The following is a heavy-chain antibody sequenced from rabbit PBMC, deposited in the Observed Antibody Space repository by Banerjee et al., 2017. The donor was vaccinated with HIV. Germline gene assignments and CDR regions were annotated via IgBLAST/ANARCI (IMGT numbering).Heavy chain of an antibody. CDR1: GFSFSSSYW. CDR2: INTGSSGTP. J-gene: IGHJ4*01. Sequence: QEQLEESGGDLVKPEGSLTLTCTASGFSFSSSYWICWVRQAPGKGLEWIACINTGSSGTPYYANWAKGRFTISKTSSTTVTLQMTSLTAADTASYFCARDLAGVIGWNFNLWGPGTLVTVS. V-gene: IGHV1S45*01. CDR3: ARDLAGVIGWNFNL. D-gene: IGHD4-1*01.